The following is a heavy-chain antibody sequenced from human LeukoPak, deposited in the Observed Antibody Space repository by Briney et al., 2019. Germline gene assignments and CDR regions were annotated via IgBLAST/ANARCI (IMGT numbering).Heavy chain of an antibody. CDR3: ARHRDQYSSSSPFGY. Sequence: PGGSLRLSCAASGFTFSSYGMHWVRQAPGKGLEWVAVISYDGSNKYYADSVKGRFTISRDNSKNTLSLQMNSLRAEDTAVYYCARHRDQYSSSSPFGYWGQGTLVTVSS. CDR1: GFTFSSYG. V-gene: IGHV3-30*03. CDR2: ISYDGSNK. D-gene: IGHD6-6*01. J-gene: IGHJ4*02.